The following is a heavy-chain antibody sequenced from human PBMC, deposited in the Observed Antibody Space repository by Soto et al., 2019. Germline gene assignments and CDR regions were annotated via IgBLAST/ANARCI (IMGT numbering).Heavy chain of an antibody. CDR1: GFTFSSYA. CDR3: AKPFLTGYYTDYFDY. V-gene: IGHV3-23*01. CDR2: ISGSGGST. Sequence: GGSLRLSCAASGFTFSSYAMSWVRQAPGKGLEWVSAISGSGGSTYYADSVKGRFTISRVNSKNTLYLQMNSLRAEDTAVYYCAKPFLTGYYTDYFDYWGQGTLVTVSS. D-gene: IGHD3-9*01. J-gene: IGHJ4*02.